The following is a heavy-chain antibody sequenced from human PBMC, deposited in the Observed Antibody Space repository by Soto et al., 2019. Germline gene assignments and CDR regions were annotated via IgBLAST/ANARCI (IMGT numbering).Heavy chain of an antibody. J-gene: IGHJ6*03. V-gene: IGHV1-69*08. CDR1: GGTFTTDT. Sequence: QVQLVQSGPEVKKSGSSVKVSCKLSGGTFTTDTISWLRRAPGQGLEWMGRIIPILGTGNYAQKFQGRVTITEDNSTKPGNMEWSSRTPEEQAGYYCGREAGCYNVGIFPFYYPDVWGNGTTVTVSS. CDR2: IIPILGTG. D-gene: IGHD2-15*01. CDR3: GREAGCYNVGIFPFYYPDV.